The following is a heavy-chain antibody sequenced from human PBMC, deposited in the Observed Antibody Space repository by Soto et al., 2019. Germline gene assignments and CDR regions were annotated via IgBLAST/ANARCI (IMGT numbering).Heavy chain of an antibody. CDR3: AHFILGGNFVRGVTFDY. CDR2: IYWDGDK. CDR1: GFSLDSTAVG. J-gene: IGHJ4*02. V-gene: IGHV2-5*02. D-gene: IGHD3-10*01. Sequence: QITLNESGPTLVKPMQTLTLTCNFSGFSLDSTAVGVGWIRQPPGKALECLAFIYWDGDKRYNPSLTNRVIITKETSKNQVVLTMTDMAPAETATYFCAHFILGGNFVRGVTFDYWGQGVLVTVSS.